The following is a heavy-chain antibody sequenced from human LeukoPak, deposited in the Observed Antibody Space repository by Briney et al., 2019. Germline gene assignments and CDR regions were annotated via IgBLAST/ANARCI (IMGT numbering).Heavy chain of an antibody. V-gene: IGHV3-23*01. CDR1: GFTFSSYA. CDR2: ISGSGGST. J-gene: IGHJ3*02. D-gene: IGHD2-2*02. CDR3: AKDYLLYPRADAFDI. Sequence: GGSLRLFCAASGFTFSSYAISWVRQAPGKGLEWVSAISGSGGSTYYADSVKGRFTISRDNSKNTLYLQMNSLRAEDTAVYYCAKDYLLYPRADAFDIWGQGTMVTVSS.